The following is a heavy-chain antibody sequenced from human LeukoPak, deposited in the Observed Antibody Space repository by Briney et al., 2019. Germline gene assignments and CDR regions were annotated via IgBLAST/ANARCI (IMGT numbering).Heavy chain of an antibody. D-gene: IGHD2-2*01. V-gene: IGHV2-5*02. CDR3: AHRRERGPDIVVVPAAGFDY. J-gene: IGHJ4*02. CDR2: IYWDDDK. Sequence: SGPTLVNPTQTLTLTCTFSGFSLSTSGVGVGWIRQPPGKALEWLALIYWDDDKRYSPSLKSRLTITKDTSKNQVVLTMTNMDPVDTATYYCAHRRERGPDIVVVPAAGFDYWGQGTLVTVSS. CDR1: GFSLSTSGVG.